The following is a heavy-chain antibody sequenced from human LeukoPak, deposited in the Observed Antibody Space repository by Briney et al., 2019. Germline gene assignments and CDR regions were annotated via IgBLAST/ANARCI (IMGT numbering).Heavy chain of an antibody. Sequence: PGASLRLSCAASGFTFSSYAMSWVRQAPGKGLEWVSAISGSGGSTYYADSVKGRFTISRDNSKSTLYLQMNSLRAEDTAVYYCAKVGYGSGSSGFDYWGQGTLVTVSS. CDR1: GFTFSSYA. CDR2: ISGSGGST. J-gene: IGHJ4*02. CDR3: AKVGYGSGSSGFDY. V-gene: IGHV3-23*01. D-gene: IGHD3-10*01.